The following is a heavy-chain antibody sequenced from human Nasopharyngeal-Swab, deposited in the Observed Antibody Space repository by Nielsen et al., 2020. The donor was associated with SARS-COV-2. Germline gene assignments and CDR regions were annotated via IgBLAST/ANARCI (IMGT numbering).Heavy chain of an antibody. CDR3: ARVGWWFHYYFDY. CDR2: IKQDGSEK. J-gene: IGHJ4*02. CDR1: GFTFGTYW. Sequence: GESLKISCAASGFTFGTYWMTWVRQAPGKGLEWVANIKQDGSEKYYVDSVKGRFTISRDNAKNSLYLQMNSLGAEDTAVYYCARVGWWFHYYFDYWGQGTLATVSS. V-gene: IGHV3-7*01. D-gene: IGHD2-15*01.